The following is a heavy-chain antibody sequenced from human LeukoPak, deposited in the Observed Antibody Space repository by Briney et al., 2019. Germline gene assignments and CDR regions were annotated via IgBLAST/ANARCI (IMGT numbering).Heavy chain of an antibody. CDR3: ARAPPSSGARIDF. V-gene: IGHV3-48*04. CDR1: GFTFSSYN. D-gene: IGHD6-19*01. CDR2: IIRGSGTI. J-gene: IGHJ4*02. Sequence: GGSLRLSCAASGFTFSSYNMIWVRQAPGKGLEWVLYIIRGSGTIYYADSVKGRFTVSRDNAKNSLYLQMNSLRAEDTAVYYCARAPPSSGARIDFWGQGTLVTISS.